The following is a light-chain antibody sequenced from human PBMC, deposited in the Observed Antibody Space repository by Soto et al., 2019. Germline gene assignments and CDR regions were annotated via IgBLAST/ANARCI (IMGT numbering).Light chain of an antibody. CDR3: QHYNTWPRT. J-gene: IGKJ1*01. Sequence: EIVMTQSPATLSVSLGARATLSCRAMHIISTNVAWYQQKPGQAPRFLIYAASTRASGIPARCSGRGSGTEFNLTSSILQSEYVTVYCCQHYNTWPRTFGQGAKVDIK. V-gene: IGKV3-15*01. CDR2: AAS. CDR1: HIISTN.